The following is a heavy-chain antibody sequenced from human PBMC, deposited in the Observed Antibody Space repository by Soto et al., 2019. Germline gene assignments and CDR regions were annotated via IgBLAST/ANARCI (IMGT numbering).Heavy chain of an antibody. Sequence: TGGSLILSCAGSGFTFRSYAMSWVRQAPGKGLEWVSAISGSGGSTYYADSVKGRFTISRDNSKNTLYLQMNSLRAEDTAVYYCAKDLYSGYKGAFDIWGQGTMVTVS. J-gene: IGHJ3*02. V-gene: IGHV3-23*01. CDR1: GFTFRSYA. CDR3: AKDLYSGYKGAFDI. CDR2: ISGSGGST. D-gene: IGHD5-12*01.